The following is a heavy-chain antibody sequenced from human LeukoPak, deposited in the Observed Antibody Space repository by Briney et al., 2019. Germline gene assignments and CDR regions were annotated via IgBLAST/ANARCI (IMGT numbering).Heavy chain of an antibody. V-gene: IGHV5-10-1*01. CDR1: GYSFTNYW. CDR3: ARHYGSGSPLDH. Sequence: PGESPRISCKGSGYSFTNYWITWVRQMPGKGLEWSGRIDPTDSYTNYSPSFQGHVTISADKSISTAYLQWSSLKTSDTAMYYCARHYGSGSPLDHWGQGTLVTVSS. CDR2: IDPTDSYT. J-gene: IGHJ4*02. D-gene: IGHD3-10*01.